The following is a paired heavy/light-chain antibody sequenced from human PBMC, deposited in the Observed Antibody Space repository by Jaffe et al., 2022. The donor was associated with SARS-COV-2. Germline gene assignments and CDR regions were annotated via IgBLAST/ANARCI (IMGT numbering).Heavy chain of an antibody. V-gene: IGHV3-48*03. CDR2: ISTTGSTI. J-gene: IGHJ1*01. CDR3: ARDGYYYDSRGFYYGDKYFQH. D-gene: IGHD3-22*01. Sequence: EVQLVESGGGLVQPGGSLRLSCAASGFTFSSYEMNWVRQAPGKGLEWVSYISTTGSTIYYADSVKGRFTISRDNARNSLYLQMNSLRAEDTAVYYCARDGYYYDSRGFYYGDKYFQHWGQGTLVTVSS. CDR1: GFTFSSYE.
Light chain of an antibody. CDR2: DNN. CDR3: GTWDSSLSSGGV. J-gene: IGLJ3*02. CDR1: SSNIGNNY. Sequence: QSVLTQPPSVSAAPGQKVTISCSGSSSNIGNNYVSWYQQLPGTAPKLLIYDNNKRPSGIPDRFSGSKSGTSATLGITGLQTGDEADYYCGTWDSSLSSGGVFGGGTKLTVL. V-gene: IGLV1-51*01.